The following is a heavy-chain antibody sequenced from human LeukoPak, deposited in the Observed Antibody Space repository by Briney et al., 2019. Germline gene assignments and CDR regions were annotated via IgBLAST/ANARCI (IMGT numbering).Heavy chain of an antibody. CDR1: GYSFTSYG. CDR3: ARDDQIVVAGIVGY. D-gene: IGHD6-19*01. V-gene: IGHV1-18*01. Sequence: ASVKVSCKASGYSFTSYGINWVRQAPRQGLEWMGWISAYNGNTNYAQKLQGRVTMTTDTSTSTAYMELRSLRSDDTAVYYCARDDQIVVAGIVGYWGQGTLVTVSS. J-gene: IGHJ4*02. CDR2: ISAYNGNT.